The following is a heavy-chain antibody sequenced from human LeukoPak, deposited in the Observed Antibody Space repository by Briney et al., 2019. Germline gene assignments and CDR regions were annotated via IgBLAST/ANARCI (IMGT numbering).Heavy chain of an antibody. J-gene: IGHJ4*02. CDR1: GFTFDDYG. V-gene: IGHV3-20*04. CDR3: ARDLATADGVDY. D-gene: IGHD1-26*01. CDR2: INWNGRST. Sequence: AGGSLRLSCAASGFTFDDYGISWVRQAPGKGLEWVSGINWNGRSTGYADSVKGRFTISRDNAKNSLYLQMNSLRAEDTALYYCARDLATADGVDYWGQGTLVTVSS.